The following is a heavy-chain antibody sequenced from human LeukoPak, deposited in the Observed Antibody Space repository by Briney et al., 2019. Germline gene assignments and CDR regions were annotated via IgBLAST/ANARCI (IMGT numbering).Heavy chain of an antibody. CDR1: GGSFSDYY. CDR2: INPSGST. V-gene: IGHV4-34*01. D-gene: IGHD1-26*01. Sequence: SETLSLTCAVYGGSFSDYYWSWIRQPPGKGLEWIGEINPSGSTNYNPSLKSRVTISVDTSKNQFSLKLTSVTAADTAVYFCARLGSYHDFWGQGALVTVSS. CDR3: ARLGSYHDF. J-gene: IGHJ4*02.